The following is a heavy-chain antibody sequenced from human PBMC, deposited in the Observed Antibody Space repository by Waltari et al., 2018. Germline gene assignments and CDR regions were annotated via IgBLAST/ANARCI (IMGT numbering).Heavy chain of an antibody. D-gene: IGHD5-12*01. V-gene: IGHV4-39*01. J-gene: IGHJ3*01. CDR2: VSYSGTT. CDR3: ATYIGASVGTAAFDV. Sequence: QLQLQESGPRLVRPSAPLSHICRVSGVSITSTRHYWAWIRQSPGQGLEWIGTVSYSGTTYISPSLKSRVSVSRDTSKNQVSLILGSVTAADMAVYYCATYIGASVGTAAFDVWGQGTMVTVSS. CDR1: GVSITSTRHY.